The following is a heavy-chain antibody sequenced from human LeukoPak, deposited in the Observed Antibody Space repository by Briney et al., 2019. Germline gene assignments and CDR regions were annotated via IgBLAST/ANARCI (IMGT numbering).Heavy chain of an antibody. D-gene: IGHD2-15*01. J-gene: IGHJ5*02. CDR3: ARDYGYCSGGSCYPNWFDP. CDR1: GGTFSSYA. CDR2: IIPIFGTA. Sequence: GSSVKVSCKASGGTFSSYAISWVRQAPGQGLEWMGGIIPIFGTANYAQKFQGRVTITADESTSTAYMELSSLRSEDTAVYYRARDYGYCSGGSCYPNWFDPWGQGTLVTVSS. V-gene: IGHV1-69*01.